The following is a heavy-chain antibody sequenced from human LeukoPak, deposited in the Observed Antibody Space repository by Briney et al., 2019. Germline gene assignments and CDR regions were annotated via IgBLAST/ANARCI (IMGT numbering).Heavy chain of an antibody. Sequence: PGGSLRLSCAASGFTFNDYYMSWIRQAPGKGLEWGSYISSSSSYTNYADSVKGRFTISRDNAKNSLYLQMNSLRAEDTAVYYCSRDFYGSGSSIIDYWGQGTLVTVSS. CDR2: ISSSSSYT. CDR3: SRDFYGSGSSIIDY. J-gene: IGHJ4*02. CDR1: GFTFNDYY. D-gene: IGHD3-10*01. V-gene: IGHV3-11*05.